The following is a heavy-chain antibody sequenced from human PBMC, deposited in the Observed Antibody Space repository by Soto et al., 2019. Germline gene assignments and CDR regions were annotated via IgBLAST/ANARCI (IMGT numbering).Heavy chain of an antibody. CDR1: GGTLSDHG. D-gene: IGHD3-10*01. CDR2: TIPVFNTA. Sequence: QVQLEQSGAEVKKPGSSVKISCKASGGTLSDHGVSWLRQAPGQGLEWVGGTIPVFNTAKYAPKFQGRVTIAADKSTNIAYMELGSLSSDDTSFYYCARGVYGSGNYCTGPSAFDIWGQGTLVIVSS. V-gene: IGHV1-69*06. J-gene: IGHJ3*02. CDR3: ARGVYGSGNYCTGPSAFDI.